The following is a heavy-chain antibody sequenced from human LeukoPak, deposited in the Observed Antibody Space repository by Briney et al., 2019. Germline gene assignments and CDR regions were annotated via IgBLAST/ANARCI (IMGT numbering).Heavy chain of an antibody. V-gene: IGHV3-48*01. CDR2: ISSSDTAI. D-gene: IGHD6-19*01. CDR3: ARASPVASTQHFDY. CDR1: GFTFNRYS. Sequence: GGSLRLSCAASGFTFNRYSMIWVRQAPGKGLDGVSYISSSDTAIYYADSVKGRFTISRDNAKNSLYLQMNSLRAEDTAVYYCARASPVASTQHFDYWGQGTLVTVSS. J-gene: IGHJ4*02.